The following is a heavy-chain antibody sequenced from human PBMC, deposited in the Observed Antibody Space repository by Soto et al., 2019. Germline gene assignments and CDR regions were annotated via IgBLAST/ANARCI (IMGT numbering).Heavy chain of an antibody. V-gene: IGHV3-23*01. Sequence: EVQLLESGGGVVQPGGSLRLSCAASGFTFSRSALIRVRQAQGQGLEGVSVISGSGGSTYYADSVKGRLTISRDNSKNTLYLQMNSLRADDTAVYYCAKSSGWFHPFYYWGQGTLVTVSS. CDR2: ISGSGGST. D-gene: IGHD6-19*01. J-gene: IGHJ4*02. CDR3: AKSSGWFHPFYY. CDR1: GFTFSRSA.